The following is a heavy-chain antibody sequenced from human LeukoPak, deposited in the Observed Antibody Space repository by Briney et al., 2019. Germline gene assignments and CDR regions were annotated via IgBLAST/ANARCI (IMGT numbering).Heavy chain of an antibody. CDR3: ATASTWVGAFDI. CDR1: GYTFTSYG. J-gene: IGHJ3*02. V-gene: IGHV1-18*04. Sequence: ASVKVSCKASGYTFTSYGISWVRQAPGQGLEWMGWISAYNGNTNYAQKLQGRVTMTRDMSTSTVYMELSSLRSEDTAVYYCATASTWVGAFDIWGQGTMVTVSS. CDR2: ISAYNGNT. D-gene: IGHD7-27*01.